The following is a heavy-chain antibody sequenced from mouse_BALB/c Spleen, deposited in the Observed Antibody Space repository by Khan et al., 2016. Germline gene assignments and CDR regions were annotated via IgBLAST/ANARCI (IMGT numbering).Heavy chain of an antibody. J-gene: IGHJ2*01. V-gene: IGHV3-2*02. Sequence: EVQLQVSGPGLVKPSQSLSLTCTVTGYSITSDYAWNWIRQFPGNKLEWMGYISYSGSTSYNPSLKSRISITRDTSKNQFFLQLNSVTTEDTATYYCARDYYYGSSFDYWGQGTTLTVSS. D-gene: IGHD1-1*01. CDR3: ARDYYYGSSFDY. CDR1: GYSITSDYA. CDR2: ISYSGST.